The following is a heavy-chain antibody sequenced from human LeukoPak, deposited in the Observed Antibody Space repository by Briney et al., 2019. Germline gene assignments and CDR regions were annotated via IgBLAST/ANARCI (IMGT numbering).Heavy chain of an antibody. CDR3: ARATTMVRGVIITNWFDP. CDR1: GYTFTSYG. V-gene: IGHV1-18*01. CDR2: ISAYNGNT. J-gene: IGHJ5*02. Sequence: VASVKVSCKTSGYTFTSYGISWVRQAPGQGLEWMGWISAYNGNTNYAQKLQGRVTMTTDTSTSTAYMELRSLRSDDTAVYYCARATTMVRGVIITNWFDPWGQGTLVTVSS. D-gene: IGHD3-10*01.